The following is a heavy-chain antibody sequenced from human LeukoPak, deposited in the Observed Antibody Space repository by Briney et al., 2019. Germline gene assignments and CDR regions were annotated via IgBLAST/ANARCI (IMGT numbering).Heavy chain of an antibody. Sequence: GASVKVSCKASGGTFSSYAISWVRQAPGQGLEWMGGIIPIFGTANYAQKFQGRVTITADESTSTAYMELSSLRSEDTAVYYCARGAQWELRGYFDYWGQGTLVTVSS. D-gene: IGHD1-26*01. V-gene: IGHV1-69*13. CDR3: ARGAQWELRGYFDY. CDR1: GGTFSSYA. J-gene: IGHJ4*02. CDR2: IIPIFGTA.